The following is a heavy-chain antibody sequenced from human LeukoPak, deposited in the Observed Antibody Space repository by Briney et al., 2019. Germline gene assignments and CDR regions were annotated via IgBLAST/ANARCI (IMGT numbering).Heavy chain of an antibody. CDR2: IYYSGST. CDR3: ARDYYDSSGSGNWFDP. J-gene: IGHJ5*02. V-gene: IGHV4-39*07. Sequence: SETLSLTCTVSGGSISSSSYYWGWIRQPPGKGLEWIGSIYYSGSTYYNPSLKSRVTISVDTSKNQFSLRLSSVTAADTAVYYCARDYYDSSGSGNWFDPWGQGTLVTVSS. D-gene: IGHD3-22*01. CDR1: GGSISSSSYY.